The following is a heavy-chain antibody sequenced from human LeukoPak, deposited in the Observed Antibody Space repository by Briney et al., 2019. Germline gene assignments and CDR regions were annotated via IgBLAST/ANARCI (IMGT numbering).Heavy chain of an antibody. CDR3: ARDSDSSTWAFDY. V-gene: IGHV3-7*03. CDR1: GFTFGTYW. J-gene: IGHJ4*02. CDR2: INGDGSEK. D-gene: IGHD6-13*01. Sequence: GGSLRLSRAASGFTFGTYWMSWVRQAPGKGLEWVANINGDGSEKYFAGSVKGRFTISRDNARNSLFLQLNSLRAEDTAVYYCARDSDSSTWAFDYWGQGTVVTVSS.